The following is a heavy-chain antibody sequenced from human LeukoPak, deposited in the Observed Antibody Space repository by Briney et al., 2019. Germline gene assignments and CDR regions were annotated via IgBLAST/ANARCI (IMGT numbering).Heavy chain of an antibody. J-gene: IGHJ4*02. Sequence: GGSLRLSCAASGFTFSSYGMSWVRQAPGKGLEWVSRISGSGGSTYYADSVKGRFTISRDNSKNTLYPQMNSLRAEDTAVYYCARGPSGYHNTGGQGTLVTVSS. CDR1: GFTFSSYG. CDR2: ISGSGGST. D-gene: IGHD5-12*01. CDR3: ARGPSGYHNT. V-gene: IGHV3-23*01.